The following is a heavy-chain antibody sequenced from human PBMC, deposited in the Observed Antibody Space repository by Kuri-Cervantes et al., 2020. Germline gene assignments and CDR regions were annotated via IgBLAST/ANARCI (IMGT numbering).Heavy chain of an antibody. Sequence: GGCLRLSCAASGFTFSSYSMNWVRQAPGKGLEWVSSISSSSSYIYYADSVKGRFTISRDNSKNTLYLQMNSLRAEDTAVYYCAKEASIAVAGLPDYYYMDVWGKGTTVTVSS. V-gene: IGHV3-21*04. CDR2: ISSSSSYI. CDR3: AKEASIAVAGLPDYYYMDV. J-gene: IGHJ6*03. CDR1: GFTFSSYS. D-gene: IGHD6-19*01.